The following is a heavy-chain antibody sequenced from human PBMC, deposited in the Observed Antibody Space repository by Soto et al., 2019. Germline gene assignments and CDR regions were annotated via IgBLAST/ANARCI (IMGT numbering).Heavy chain of an antibody. CDR2: ISSSSSTI. V-gene: IGHV3-48*02. Sequence: HPGGSLRLSCAASGFTFSSYSMNWVRQAPGKGLEWVSYISSSSSTIYYADSVKGRFTISRDNAKNSLYLQMNSLRDEDTAVYYCARLPAAMGYYYYGMDVWGQGTTVTVSS. D-gene: IGHD2-2*01. CDR1: GFTFSSYS. J-gene: IGHJ6*02. CDR3: ARLPAAMGYYYYGMDV.